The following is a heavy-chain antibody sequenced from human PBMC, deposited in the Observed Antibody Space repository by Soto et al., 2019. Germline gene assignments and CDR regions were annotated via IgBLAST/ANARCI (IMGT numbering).Heavy chain of an antibody. Sequence: ASVKVSCKASGYTFTGYYMHWVRQAPGQGLEWMGWINPNSGGTNYAQKFQGRVTTTRDTSISTAYMELSRLRSDDTAVYYCARDYGITFGGVEGYWGQGTLVTVSS. D-gene: IGHD3-16*01. CDR1: GYTFTGYY. CDR3: ARDYGITFGGVEGY. J-gene: IGHJ4*02. V-gene: IGHV1-2*02. CDR2: INPNSGGT.